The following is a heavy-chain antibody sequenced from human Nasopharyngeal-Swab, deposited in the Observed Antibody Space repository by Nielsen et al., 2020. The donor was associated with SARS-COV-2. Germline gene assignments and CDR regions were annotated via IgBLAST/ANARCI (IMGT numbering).Heavy chain of an antibody. CDR3: ARGITMVKGVIITNYYYGMDV. Sequence: GGSLRLSCAASGFTFSSYGMHWVRQAPGKGLEWVAVIWYDGSNKYYADSVKGRFTISRDNSKNTLYLQMNSLRAEDTAVYYCARGITMVKGVIITNYYYGMDVWGQGTTVTVSS. V-gene: IGHV3-33*01. CDR1: GFTFSSYG. D-gene: IGHD3-10*01. CDR2: IWYDGSNK. J-gene: IGHJ6*02.